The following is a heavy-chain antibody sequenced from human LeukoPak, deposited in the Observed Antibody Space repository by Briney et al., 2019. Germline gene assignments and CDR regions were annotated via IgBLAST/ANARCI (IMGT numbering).Heavy chain of an antibody. V-gene: IGHV1-69*13. CDR1: GGTFISYA. Sequence: GASVKVSCKASGGTFISYAISWVRQAPGQGLEWMGGIIPIFGTANYAQKFQGRVTITADESTSTAYMELSSLRSEDTAVYYCASDFIKGALGWFDPWGQGTLVTVSS. D-gene: IGHD3-10*01. J-gene: IGHJ5*02. CDR3: ASDFIKGALGWFDP. CDR2: IIPIFGTA.